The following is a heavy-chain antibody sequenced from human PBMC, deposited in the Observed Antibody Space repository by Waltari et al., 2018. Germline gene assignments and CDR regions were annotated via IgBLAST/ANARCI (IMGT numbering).Heavy chain of an antibody. CDR1: GFTFSSYA. CDR3: ASYGGNSYYYYMDV. Sequence: VQLLESGGGLVQPGGSLRLSCAASGFTFSSYAMSWVRQAPGKGLEWIGYIYHSGSTYYNPSLKSRVTISVDRSKNQFSLKLSSVTAADTAVYYCASYGGNSYYYYMDVWGKGTTVTVSS. J-gene: IGHJ6*03. V-gene: IGHV4-30-2*01. D-gene: IGHD4-17*01. CDR2: IYHSGST.